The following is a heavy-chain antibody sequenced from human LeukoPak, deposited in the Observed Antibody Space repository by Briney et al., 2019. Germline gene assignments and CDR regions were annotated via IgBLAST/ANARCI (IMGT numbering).Heavy chain of an antibody. Sequence: GGSLRLSCAASGFTFSSYGMHWVRQAPGKGLEWVAVIWYDGSNKYYADSVKGRFTISRDNAKNSLYLQMNSLRAEDTAVYYCARAQQWLAPYDAFDIWGQGTMVTVSS. D-gene: IGHD6-19*01. CDR1: GFTFSSYG. J-gene: IGHJ3*02. V-gene: IGHV3-33*01. CDR3: ARAQQWLAPYDAFDI. CDR2: IWYDGSNK.